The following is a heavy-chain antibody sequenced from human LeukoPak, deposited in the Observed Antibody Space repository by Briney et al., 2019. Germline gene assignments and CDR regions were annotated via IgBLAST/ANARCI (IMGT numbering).Heavy chain of an antibody. Sequence: ASVKVSCKASGYTFTRYYMHWVRQAPGQGLEWMGWINPNSGGTNYAQKFQGRVTMTRDTSISTAYMELSRLRSDDTAVYYCARVQYYYDSSGNFDYWGQGTLVTVSS. CDR3: ARVQYYYDSSGNFDY. J-gene: IGHJ4*02. CDR1: GYTFTRYY. CDR2: INPNSGGT. D-gene: IGHD3-22*01. V-gene: IGHV1-2*02.